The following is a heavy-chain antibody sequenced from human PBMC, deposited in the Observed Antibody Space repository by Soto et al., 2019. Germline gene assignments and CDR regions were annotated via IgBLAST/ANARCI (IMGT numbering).Heavy chain of an antibody. Sequence: GGSLRLSCAASGFTFSNYAISWVRQAPGKGLEWVSIISGSGDTPYYADSVKGRFTISRDNSRNTLYLQMDSLRAEDTAVYYCAKDSVSYNRIYDPFDIWGQGTMVTVSS. CDR1: GFTFSNYA. D-gene: IGHD1-1*01. CDR3: AKDSVSYNRIYDPFDI. V-gene: IGHV3-23*01. CDR2: ISGSGDTP. J-gene: IGHJ3*02.